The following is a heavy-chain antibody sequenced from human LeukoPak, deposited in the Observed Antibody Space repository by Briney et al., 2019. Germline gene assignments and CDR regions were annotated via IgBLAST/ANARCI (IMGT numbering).Heavy chain of an antibody. CDR1: GFTFSTYD. CDR3: ARATVIGNAPVPGYMDV. J-gene: IGHJ6*03. Sequence: GGSLRLSCAASGFTFSTYDMHWVSQVSGKGLEWVSSIGTIGDTFYPGSVKGRFTISRENAKHSLYLQMNGLRAGDTAVYYCARATVIGNAPVPGYMDVWGKGTTVTVSS. D-gene: IGHD2-21*01. CDR2: IGTIGDT. V-gene: IGHV3-13*01.